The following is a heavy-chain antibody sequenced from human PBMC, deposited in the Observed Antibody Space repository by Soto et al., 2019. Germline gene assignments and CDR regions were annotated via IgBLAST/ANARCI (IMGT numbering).Heavy chain of an antibody. CDR3: AHRRVRDSSGENFGS. J-gene: IGHJ4*02. V-gene: IGHV2-5*02. CDR2: LYWDDDK. D-gene: IGHD6-19*01. CDR1: GFSLNTNAVG. Sequence: QITLKESGPTLVKPTQTLTLTCTFSGFSLNTNAVGVAWIRQPPGKALEWLALLYWDDDKRYSPSLKSRRTITTDTSKNQVVLTMTNMDPEDTATYYCAHRRVRDSSGENFGSWGQGTLVTVSS.